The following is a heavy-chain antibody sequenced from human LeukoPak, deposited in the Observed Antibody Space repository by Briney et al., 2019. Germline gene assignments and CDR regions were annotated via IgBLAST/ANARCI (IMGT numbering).Heavy chain of an antibody. CDR1: GGSISSYY. Sequence: SGALSLTCTVSGGSISSYYWSWIRQPAGKGLEWIGRIYTSGSTNYNPSLKSRVTMSVDTSTNQFSLKLSSVTAADTAVYYCARNLAAAGYYYYYGMDVWGQGTTVTVSS. CDR2: IYTSGST. V-gene: IGHV4-4*07. D-gene: IGHD6-13*01. J-gene: IGHJ6*02. CDR3: ARNLAAAGYYYYYGMDV.